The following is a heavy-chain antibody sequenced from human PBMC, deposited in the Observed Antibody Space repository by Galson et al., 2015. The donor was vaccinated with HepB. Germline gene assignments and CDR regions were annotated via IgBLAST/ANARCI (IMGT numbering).Heavy chain of an antibody. CDR2: IIPIFGTA. V-gene: IGHV1-69*13. CDR3: AREGGGIVPGSNWFDP. D-gene: IGHD2/OR15-2a*01. J-gene: IGHJ5*02. CDR1: GGTFSSYA. Sequence: SVKVSCKASGGTFSSYAISWVRQAPGQGLEWMGGIIPIFGTANYAQKFQGRVTITADESTSTAYMELSSLRSEDTAVYYCAREGGGIVPGSNWFDPWAQGTLVTFSS.